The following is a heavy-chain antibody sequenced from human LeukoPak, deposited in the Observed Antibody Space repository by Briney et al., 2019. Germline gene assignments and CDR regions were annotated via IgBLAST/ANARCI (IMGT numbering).Heavy chain of an antibody. D-gene: IGHD1-7*01. V-gene: IGHV3-30*02. CDR3: AKDRVVFNWNYAYYFDD. CDR2: IRYDGSNK. J-gene: IGHJ4*02. CDR1: GFTFSSYG. Sequence: PGGSLRLSCAASGFTFSSYGMHWVRQAPGKGLEWVAFIRYDGSNKYYADSVKGRLTISRDNSKNKLYLQMNSLRAEDTAVYYCAKDRVVFNWNYAYYFDDWGQGTLVTVSS.